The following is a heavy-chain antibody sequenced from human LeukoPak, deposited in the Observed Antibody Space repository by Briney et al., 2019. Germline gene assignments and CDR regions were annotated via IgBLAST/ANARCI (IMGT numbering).Heavy chain of an antibody. CDR2: VHFSGTT. Sequence: SETLSLTCSVSGGSIRANSNFWGWNRSNDWGGIRQPPGKGLEWIGSVHFSGTTYYHPSLQNRFTISVDTSKNQFSLEVTSVTASDTALYYCARQRDTASLGAFDFWGQGKLVTVSS. J-gene: IGHJ3*01. D-gene: IGHD5-18*01. CDR3: ARQRDTASLGAFDF. V-gene: IGHV4-39*01. CDR1: GGSIRANSNFWGWNRSND.